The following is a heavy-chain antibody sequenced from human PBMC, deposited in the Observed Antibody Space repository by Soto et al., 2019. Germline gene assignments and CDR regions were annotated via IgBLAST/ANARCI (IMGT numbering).Heavy chain of an antibody. CDR1: GFNFGFFG. CDR3: ATGNLSVNFDS. V-gene: IGHV3-30*03. J-gene: IGHJ4*02. CDR2: ISGDGINT. Sequence: QIQLVESGGDVVQPGKSLRLSCAASGFNFGFFGMHWVRQAPGKGLEWVAFISGDGINTQYADSVRGRFTLSRDYSGKTMYLEMDSLKDEKTALCACATGNLSVNFDSWGLGTLVTVSS.